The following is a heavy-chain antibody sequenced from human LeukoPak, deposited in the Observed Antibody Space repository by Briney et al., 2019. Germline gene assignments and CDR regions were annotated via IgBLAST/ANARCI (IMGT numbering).Heavy chain of an antibody. CDR3: ARSGGLQKFDY. CDR1: EFTFSNYA. CDR2: ISYDGNAI. V-gene: IGHV3-30-3*01. J-gene: IGHJ4*02. D-gene: IGHD4-11*01. Sequence: QPGGSLRLSCAASEFTFSNYALHWVRQAPGKGLQWVAVISYDGNAIHYVDSVKGRFIISRDTSKNTLYLQMNSLRAEDTAVYYCARSGGLQKFDYWGQGTLVTVSS.